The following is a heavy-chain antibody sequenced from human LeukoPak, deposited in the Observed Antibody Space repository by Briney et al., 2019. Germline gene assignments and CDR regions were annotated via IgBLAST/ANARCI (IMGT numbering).Heavy chain of an antibody. D-gene: IGHD3-3*01. CDR3: ARGGEWSYDY. CDR1: DDSINDYY. V-gene: IGHV4-4*07. Sequence: PSETLSLTCTVSDDSINDYYWRWIRQPAGKGLEWIGRIYTTGSTNYNPSLKSRVTMSIDMSKIQFSLNLSSVTAADTAVYYCARGGEWSYDYWGQGTLVTVSS. J-gene: IGHJ4*02. CDR2: IYTTGST.